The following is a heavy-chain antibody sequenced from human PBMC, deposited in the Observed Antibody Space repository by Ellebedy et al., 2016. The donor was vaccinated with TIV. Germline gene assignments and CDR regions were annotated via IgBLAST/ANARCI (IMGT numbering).Heavy chain of an antibody. CDR2: TSAYNGNT. CDR1: GYTFSNYG. Sequence: AASVKVSCKASGYTFSNYGINWVRQAPGQGLEWMGWTSAYNGNTENAQKFQGRVTMTTDTSTSTAYMELRSLMSDDTAVYFCARGNWGEVGDYWGQGTLVTVSS. CDR3: ARGNWGEVGDY. J-gene: IGHJ4*02. D-gene: IGHD7-27*01. V-gene: IGHV1-18*01.